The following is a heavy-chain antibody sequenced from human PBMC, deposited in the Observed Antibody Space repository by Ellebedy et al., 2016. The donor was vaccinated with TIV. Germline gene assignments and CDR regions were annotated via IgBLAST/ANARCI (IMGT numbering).Heavy chain of an antibody. CDR1: GGSISSYY. Sequence: MLSETLSLTCTVSGGSISSYYWSWIRQPAGKGLEWIGRIYTSGSTNYNPSLKSRVTMSVDTSKNQFSLKLSSVTAADTAVYYCARNVDTAMVTSSMDYWGQGTLVTVSS. CDR3: ARNVDTAMVTSSMDY. CDR2: IYTSGST. J-gene: IGHJ4*02. D-gene: IGHD5-18*01. V-gene: IGHV4-4*07.